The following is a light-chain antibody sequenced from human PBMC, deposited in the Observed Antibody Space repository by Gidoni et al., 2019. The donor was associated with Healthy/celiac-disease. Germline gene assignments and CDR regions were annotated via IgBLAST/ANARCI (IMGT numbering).Light chain of an antibody. Sequence: AIRMTQSPSSFSASTGDRVTITCRASQGISSYLAWYQQKPGKAPKLLIYAASTLQSGVPSRFSGSGSGTDFTLTISCLQSEDFATYYCQQYYSYPPGTFXXXTKLEIK. V-gene: IGKV1-8*01. CDR2: AAS. CDR1: QGISSY. CDR3: QQYYSYPPGT. J-gene: IGKJ2*01.